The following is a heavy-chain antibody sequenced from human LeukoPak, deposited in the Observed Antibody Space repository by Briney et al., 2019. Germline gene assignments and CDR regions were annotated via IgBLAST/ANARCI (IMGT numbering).Heavy chain of an antibody. D-gene: IGHD6-19*01. J-gene: IGHJ4*02. V-gene: IGHV3-23*01. CDR3: AKGRDISGWQKPDY. CDR1: GFTFINYG. CDR2: ISGSGGST. Sequence: GGSLRLSCAVSGFTFINYGMSWVRQAPGKGLEWVSGISGSGGSTYYADSVKGRFTISRDKSKNTLYLQMNSLRAEDTAVYYCAKGRDISGWQKPDYWGQGTLVTVSS.